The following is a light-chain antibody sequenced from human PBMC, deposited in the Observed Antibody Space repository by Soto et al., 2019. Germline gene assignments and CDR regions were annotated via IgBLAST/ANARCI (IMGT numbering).Light chain of an antibody. CDR2: GAS. CDR3: QQYNNRPPVT. V-gene: IGKV3-15*01. Sequence: EIVMTQSPGTLSVSPGERATLSCRASQSVSSNLAWYQQKPGQAPRLLIYGASTRSTGVPVRFSGSGSGTALTLTITSLQAEDFGVYYCQQYNNRPPVTFGQGTKLEIK. J-gene: IGKJ2*01. CDR1: QSVSSN.